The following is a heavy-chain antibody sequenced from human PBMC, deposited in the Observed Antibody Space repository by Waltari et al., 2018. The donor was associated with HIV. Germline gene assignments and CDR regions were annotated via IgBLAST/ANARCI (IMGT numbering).Heavy chain of an antibody. CDR3: ARSNYYTEFYYHSMDV. Sequence: QEQLVESGGGVVQAGRSLKLSCVASGFIFSNHGMQWVRQAPGKGLEWVAVISYEGKYKYYAESVKGRFTISRDNSKNTLSLQMNSLTAADTARYYCARSNYYTEFYYHSMDVWGQGTTVTV. CDR1: GFIFSNHG. CDR2: ISYEGKYK. V-gene: IGHV3-30*03. J-gene: IGHJ6*02. D-gene: IGHD3-3*01.